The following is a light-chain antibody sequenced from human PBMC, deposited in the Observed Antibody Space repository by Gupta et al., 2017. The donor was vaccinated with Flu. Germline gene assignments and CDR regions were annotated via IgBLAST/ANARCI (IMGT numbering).Light chain of an antibody. J-gene: IGKJ5*01. CDR1: QSVSSW. V-gene: IGKV1-5*03. CDR2: KAS. Sequence: PSTLSASVGDRVTITCRASQSVSSWLAWYQLKPGKAPKLLIYKASTLETGVPSRFSGSGSGTEFTLTISSLQPDDSATYYCQQYINYCITFGQGTRLDIK. CDR3: QQYINYCIT.